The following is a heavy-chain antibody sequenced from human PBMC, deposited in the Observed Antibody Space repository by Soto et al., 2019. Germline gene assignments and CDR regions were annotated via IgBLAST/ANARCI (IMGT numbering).Heavy chain of an antibody. CDR1: GGSISSDGCC. CDR2: IYHSGST. J-gene: IGHJ5*02. V-gene: IGHV4-30-2*01. D-gene: IGHD2-2*01. Sequence: SETLSLTCAVSGGSISSDGCCWSWIRQPPGKGLEWIGYIYHSGSTYYNPSLKSRVTISVDRSKNQFSLKLSSVTAADTAVYYCARVPDRWGQGTLVTVS. CDR3: ARVPDR.